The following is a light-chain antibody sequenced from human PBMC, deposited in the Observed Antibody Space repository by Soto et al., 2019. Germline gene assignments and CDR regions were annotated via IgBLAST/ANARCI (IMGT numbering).Light chain of an antibody. J-gene: IGLJ1*01. CDR1: SSDVGGYNY. Sequence: QSVLTQPASVSESPGHSITISCNRTSSDVGGYNYVSWYQQHPGKAPKLMIYDVSNRPSGVSNRFSGSKSDNTASLTISGLQAEDEADYYCSSYTSSSTLYVFGTGTKVTVL. V-gene: IGLV2-14*01. CDR3: SSYTSSSTLYV. CDR2: DVS.